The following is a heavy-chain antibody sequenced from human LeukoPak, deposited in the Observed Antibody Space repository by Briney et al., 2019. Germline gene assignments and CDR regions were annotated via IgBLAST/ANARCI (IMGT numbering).Heavy chain of an antibody. V-gene: IGHV4-4*09. Sequence: PSETLSLTCTVSGGSISSYYWNWIRQPPGKGLEWIGYIYTCGSTNYHHSLKSRVTISVDTSKNQFSLKLSSVTAADTAVYYCATAGGSSGSLDYWGQGTVVTVSS. D-gene: IGHD3-10*01. CDR3: ATAGGSSGSLDY. J-gene: IGHJ4*02. CDR1: GGSISSYY. CDR2: IYTCGST.